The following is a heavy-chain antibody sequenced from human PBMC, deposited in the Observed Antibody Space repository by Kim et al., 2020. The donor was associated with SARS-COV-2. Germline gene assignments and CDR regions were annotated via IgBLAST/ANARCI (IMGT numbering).Heavy chain of an antibody. CDR3: ARGEGTYCSGGSCYFDY. Sequence: FQGRVTITRDTSASTAYMELSSLRSEDTAVYYCARGEGTYCSGGSCYFDYWGQGTLVTVSS. V-gene: IGHV1-3*01. J-gene: IGHJ4*02. D-gene: IGHD2-15*01.